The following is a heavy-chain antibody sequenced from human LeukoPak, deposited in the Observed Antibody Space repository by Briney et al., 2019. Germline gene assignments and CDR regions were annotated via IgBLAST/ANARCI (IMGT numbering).Heavy chain of an antibody. Sequence: SETLSLTCTVSGGSISSYYWSWIRQPPGKGLEWIGRIYTSGSTNYNPSLKSRVTISVDTSKNQFSLKLSSVTAADTAVYYCARDRSSSPWWYFDLWGRGTLVTVSS. CDR1: GGSISSYY. J-gene: IGHJ2*01. D-gene: IGHD6-13*01. CDR2: IYTSGST. CDR3: ARDRSSSPWWYFDL. V-gene: IGHV4-4*08.